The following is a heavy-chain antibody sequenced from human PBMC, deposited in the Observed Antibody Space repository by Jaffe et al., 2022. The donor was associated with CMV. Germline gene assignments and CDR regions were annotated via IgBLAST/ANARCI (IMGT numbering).Heavy chain of an antibody. Sequence: QVTLKESGPVLVKPTETLTLTCTVSGFSLSNARMGVSWIRQPPGKALEWLAHIFSNDEKSYSTSLKSRLTISKDTSKSQVVLTMTNMDPVDTATYYCARIEISGSYGRGAFDIWGQGTMVTVSS. CDR2: IFSNDEK. V-gene: IGHV2-26*01. J-gene: IGHJ3*02. CDR3: ARIEISGSYGRGAFDI. D-gene: IGHD1-26*01. CDR1: GFSLSNARMG.